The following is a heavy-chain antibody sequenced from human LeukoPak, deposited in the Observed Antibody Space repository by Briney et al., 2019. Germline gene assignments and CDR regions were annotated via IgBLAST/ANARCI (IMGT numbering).Heavy chain of an antibody. CDR1: GGTFSSYA. Sequence: GASVKVSCKASGGTFSSYAISWVRQAPGQGLEWMGGIIPIFGTANYAQKFQGRVTITADESTSTAYMELSSLRSEDTAVYYCARDIAVASTSLYYWGQGTLVTVSS. CDR2: IIPIFGTA. V-gene: IGHV1-69*13. CDR3: ARDIAVASTSLYY. J-gene: IGHJ4*02. D-gene: IGHD6-19*01.